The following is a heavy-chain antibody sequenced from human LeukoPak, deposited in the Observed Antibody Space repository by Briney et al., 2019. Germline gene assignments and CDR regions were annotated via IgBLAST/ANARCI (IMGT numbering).Heavy chain of an antibody. J-gene: IGHJ5*02. V-gene: IGHV1-2*04. D-gene: IGHD4-17*01. CDR2: INPNSGGT. CDR3: AREGTVTKEHNWFDP. CDR1: GYTFTGYD. Sequence: ASVKVSCKASGYTFTGYDMHWVRQAPGQGLEWMGWINPNSGGTNYAQKFQGWVTMTRDTSISTAYMELSRLRSDDTAVYYCAREGTVTKEHNWFDPWGQGTLVTVSS.